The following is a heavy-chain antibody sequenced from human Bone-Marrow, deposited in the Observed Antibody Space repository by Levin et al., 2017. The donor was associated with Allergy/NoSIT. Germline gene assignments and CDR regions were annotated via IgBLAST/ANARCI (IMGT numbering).Heavy chain of an antibody. CDR3: SRDLSLGIPQGFDC. CDR2: ISSTSSYI. J-gene: IGHJ4*02. D-gene: IGHD1-26*01. CDR1: GFTFRSYS. Sequence: GGSLRLSCAASGFTFRSYSMNWVRQAPGKGLEWVSTISSTSSYIYHAESVKGRFTISRDNAKNSVYLQMSSLRAEDTAVYYCSRDLSLGIPQGFDCWGQGTLVTVSS. V-gene: IGHV3-21*01.